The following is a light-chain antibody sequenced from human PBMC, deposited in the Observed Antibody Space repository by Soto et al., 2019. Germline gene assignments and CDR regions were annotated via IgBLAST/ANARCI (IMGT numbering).Light chain of an antibody. CDR2: AAS. J-gene: IGKJ2*01. CDR1: QNIFSY. V-gene: IGKV1-39*01. CDR3: QQSYSVPHT. Sequence: DIQMTQSPSSLSASVGDGVTITCRASQNIFSYLSWYQHKPGKAPKLLIYAASSLQSGVPSRFSGSGSGTDFALTISSLQPEDFATFYCQQSYSVPHTFGQGTKVEI.